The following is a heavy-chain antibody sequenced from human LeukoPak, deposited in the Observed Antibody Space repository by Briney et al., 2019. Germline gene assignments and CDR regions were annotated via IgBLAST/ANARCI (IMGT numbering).Heavy chain of an antibody. D-gene: IGHD4-23*01. CDR1: GYSISSGYY. CDR2: IYHSGST. J-gene: IGHJ4*02. Sequence: PSETLSLTCTVSGYSISSGYYWGWIRQPPGKGLEWIGSIYHSGSTYYNPSLKSRVTISVDTSKNQFSLKLSSVTAADTAVYYCARDPPGGGYSDYWGQGTLVTVSS. V-gene: IGHV4-38-2*02. CDR3: ARDPPGGGYSDY.